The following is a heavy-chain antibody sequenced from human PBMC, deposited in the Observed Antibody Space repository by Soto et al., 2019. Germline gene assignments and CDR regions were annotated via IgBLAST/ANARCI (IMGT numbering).Heavy chain of an antibody. V-gene: IGHV3-74*01. CDR1: GFTFSTYW. Sequence: EVQLVESGGGLVQPGGSLRLSCAASGFTFSTYWMHWVRQAPGTGLEWVSRSKGDGSSASYADSAEGRFTISRDNAKNTVYLQMNSLGAEDTAVYWCARGIRNYYGVDVWGQGTTVTVSS. CDR3: ARGIRNYYGVDV. CDR2: SKGDGSSA. J-gene: IGHJ6*02.